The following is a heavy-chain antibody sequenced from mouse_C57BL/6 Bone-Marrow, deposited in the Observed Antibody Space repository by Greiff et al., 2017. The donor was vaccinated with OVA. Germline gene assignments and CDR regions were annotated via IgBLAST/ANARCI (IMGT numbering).Heavy chain of an antibody. CDR1: GFSLTSYG. CDR3: AGLYDGYAWFAY. Sequence: VQLQQSGPGLVQPSQSLSITCTVSGFSLTSYGVHWVRQSPGKGLEWLGVIWSGGSTDYNAAFISRLSISKDNSKSQVFFKMNSLQADDTAIYYCAGLYDGYAWFAYWGQGTLVTVSA. CDR2: IWSGGST. V-gene: IGHV2-2*01. D-gene: IGHD2-3*01. J-gene: IGHJ3*01.